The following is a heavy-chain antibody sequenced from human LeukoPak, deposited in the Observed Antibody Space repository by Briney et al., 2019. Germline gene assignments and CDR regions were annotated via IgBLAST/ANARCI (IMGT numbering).Heavy chain of an antibody. CDR1: GFTFSDYY. CDR3: ARDAYYYGTSGYYEDY. CDR2: ISSSGSTI. J-gene: IGHJ4*02. Sequence: GGSLRLSCAASGFTFSDYYMSWIRQAPGKGLEWVSYISSSGSTIYYADSVKGRFTISRDNAKNSLYLQMSSLRAEDTAVYYCARDAYYYGTSGYYEDYWGQGTLVTVSS. V-gene: IGHV3-11*04. D-gene: IGHD3-22*01.